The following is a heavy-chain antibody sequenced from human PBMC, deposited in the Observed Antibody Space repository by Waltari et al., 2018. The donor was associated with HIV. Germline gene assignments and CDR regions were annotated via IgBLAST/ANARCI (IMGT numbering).Heavy chain of an antibody. J-gene: IGHJ4*02. Sequence: QVQLVASGGGVVQPGGALRLSCAAPGLTFNNYGIHWVRQVPGKGLEWVAVIWYDGSKTYYEGSVKGRFTISRDTSKNTVYLQMSSLRAEDTALYYCARDQEFMTTVTPLAYWGQGTPVTVSS. D-gene: IGHD4-4*01. V-gene: IGHV3-33*01. CDR1: GLTFNNYG. CDR2: IWYDGSKT. CDR3: ARDQEFMTTVTPLAY.